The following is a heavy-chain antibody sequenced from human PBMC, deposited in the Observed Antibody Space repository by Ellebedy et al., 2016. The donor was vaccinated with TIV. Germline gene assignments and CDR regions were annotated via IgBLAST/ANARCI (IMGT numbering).Heavy chain of an antibody. CDR3: ARDPGYCKSTSCYNPDFFDF. J-gene: IGHJ4*02. CDR2: INPNTGGT. CDR1: GYSFIGYY. Sequence: ASVKVSCKASGYSFIGYYLHWVRQAPGQGFEWMGWINPNTGGTDYAQKFQDRVKMTRDTSLTTAYMELSSLRPDDGAVYFCARDPGYCKSTSCYNPDFFDFWGQGTLVTVSS. D-gene: IGHD2-2*02. V-gene: IGHV1-2*02.